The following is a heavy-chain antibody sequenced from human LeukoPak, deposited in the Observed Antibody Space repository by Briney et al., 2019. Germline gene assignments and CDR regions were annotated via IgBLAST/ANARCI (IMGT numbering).Heavy chain of an antibody. J-gene: IGHJ4*02. D-gene: IGHD6-19*01. CDR1: GGTFSSYA. V-gene: IGHV1-69*13. CDR3: ARGADSSGSYYFDH. CDR2: IIPIFGTA. Sequence: ASVKVSCKASGGTFSSYAISWVRQAPGQGLEWMGGIIPIFGTANYAQKFQGRVTITADESTSTAYMQLSSLRSEDTAVYYCARGADSSGSYYFDHWGQGTLVTVSS.